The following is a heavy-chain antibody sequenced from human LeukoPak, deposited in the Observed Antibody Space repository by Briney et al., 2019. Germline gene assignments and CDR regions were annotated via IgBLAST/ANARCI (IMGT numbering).Heavy chain of an antibody. D-gene: IGHD5-24*01. CDR2: INPNTGGT. V-gene: IGHV1-2*02. CDR3: ARGGHGHTQNDY. Sequence: ASVKVSCKASGYRFTDYHMHWVRQPPGQGLEWMGWINPNTGGTNYAQSFQGRVTMTRDTSITTSYMELSNLLFDDTALYYCARGGHGHTQNDYWGQGTLVTVSS. J-gene: IGHJ4*02. CDR1: GYRFTDYH.